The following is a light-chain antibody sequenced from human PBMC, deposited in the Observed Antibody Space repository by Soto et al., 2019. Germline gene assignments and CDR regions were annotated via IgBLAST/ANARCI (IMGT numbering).Light chain of an antibody. V-gene: IGLV2-14*01. CDR2: EVT. CDR1: SSDVGGYDY. CDR3: TSYTSSSTQV. J-gene: IGLJ1*01. Sequence: QSALTQPASVSWSPGQSITISCTGTSSDVGGYDYVSWYQQHPGTASRLIIFEVTNRPSGVSNRFSGSKSGNTASLTISGLQAEDEADYYCTSYTSSSTQVFGTGTKVTVL.